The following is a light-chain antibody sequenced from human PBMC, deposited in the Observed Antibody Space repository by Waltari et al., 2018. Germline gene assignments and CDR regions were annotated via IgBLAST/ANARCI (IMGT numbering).Light chain of an antibody. CDR3: ATWDDSLNAWV. CDR2: TDN. J-gene: IGLJ3*02. CDR1: YSNIGRNA. Sequence: QSVLTQPPSASGTPGQRVIISCSGSYSNIGRNAVNWYQQIPETAPKLLIYTDNQRPSGVPDRFSGSKSGTSASLAISGLQSEDEADYHCATWDDSLNAWVFGGGTKVTVL. V-gene: IGLV1-44*01.